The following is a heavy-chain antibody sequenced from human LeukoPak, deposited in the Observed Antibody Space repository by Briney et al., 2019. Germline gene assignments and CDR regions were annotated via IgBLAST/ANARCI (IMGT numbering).Heavy chain of an antibody. J-gene: IGHJ6*03. D-gene: IGHD2-2*01. CDR1: GFTFSSYS. V-gene: IGHV3-48*01. Sequence: GGSLRLSCAASGFTFSSYSMNWVRQAPGKGLEWVSYISSSSSTIYYADSVKGRFTISRDNAKNSLYLQMNSLRAEGTAVYYCARESEDCSSTSCFYYYYYMDVWGKGTTVTVSS. CDR3: ARESEDCSSTSCFYYYYYMDV. CDR2: ISSSSSTI.